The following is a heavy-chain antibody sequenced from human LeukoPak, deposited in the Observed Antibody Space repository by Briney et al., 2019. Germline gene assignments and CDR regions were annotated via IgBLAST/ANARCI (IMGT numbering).Heavy chain of an antibody. Sequence: GGSLRLSCAASGFTFSNAWMSWVRQAPGKGLEWVGRIKSKTDGGTTDYAAPVKGRFTISRDDSKNTLYLQMNSLKTEDTAVYYSTTDPAYSGYDFDYWGQGTLVTVSS. D-gene: IGHD5-12*01. CDR1: GFTFSNAW. CDR3: TTDPAYSGYDFDY. J-gene: IGHJ4*02. CDR2: IKSKTDGGTT. V-gene: IGHV3-15*01.